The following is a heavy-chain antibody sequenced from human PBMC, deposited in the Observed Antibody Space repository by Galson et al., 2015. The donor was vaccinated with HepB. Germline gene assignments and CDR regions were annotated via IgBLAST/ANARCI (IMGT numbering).Heavy chain of an antibody. Sequence: QSGAEVKKPGESLKISCKGSGYSFTSYWIGWVRQMPGKGLEWMGIIYPGDSDTRYSPSFQGQVTISADKSISTAYLQWSSLKASDTAMYYCARHGRRLTFYSSSGEVLHWFDPWGQGTLVTVSS. D-gene: IGHD6-6*01. CDR3: ARHGRRLTFYSSSGEVLHWFDP. J-gene: IGHJ5*02. V-gene: IGHV5-51*01. CDR1: GYSFTSYW. CDR2: IYPGDSDT.